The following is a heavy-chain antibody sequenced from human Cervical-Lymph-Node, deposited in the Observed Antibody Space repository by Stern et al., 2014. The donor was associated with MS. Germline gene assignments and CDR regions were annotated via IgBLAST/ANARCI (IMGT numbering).Heavy chain of an antibody. CDR2: IYHSGST. Sequence: VHLVESGPGLVKPSETLSLTCTVSGYSISSGYYWGWIRQPPGKGLEWIGSIYHSGSTYYNPSLKSRVTISVDTSKNQFSPKLSSVTAADTAVYYCASTREDPRGYSYGHDYWGQGTLVTVSS. D-gene: IGHD5-18*01. CDR3: ASTREDPRGYSYGHDY. V-gene: IGHV4-38-2*02. J-gene: IGHJ4*02. CDR1: GYSISSGYY.